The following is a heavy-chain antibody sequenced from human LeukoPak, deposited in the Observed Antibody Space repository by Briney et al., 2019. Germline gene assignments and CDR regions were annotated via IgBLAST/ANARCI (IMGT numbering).Heavy chain of an antibody. CDR2: IDSSSGYM. V-gene: IGHV3-21*01. CDR3: ALEITGFDY. CDR1: GFTFNTYS. Sequence: PGGSLRLSCAASGFTFNTYSMNWARQAPGKGLEWVSSIDSSSGYMFYADSVKGRYIISRDNAKNTLYLQVNSLRAEDTAVYYCALEITGFDYWGQGTLVTVSS. J-gene: IGHJ4*02. D-gene: IGHD1-14*01.